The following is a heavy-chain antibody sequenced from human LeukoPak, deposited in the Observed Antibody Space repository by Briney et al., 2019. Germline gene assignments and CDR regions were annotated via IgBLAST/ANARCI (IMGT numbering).Heavy chain of an antibody. D-gene: IGHD7-27*01. V-gene: IGHV4-38-2*02. J-gene: IGHJ6*03. Sequence: PSETLSLTCSVSGYSISSGYQWDWIRQPPGKGLEWIGTVYRSGGTYYKPSLESRVSISVDTFKNQFSLKLRSMTAADTAVYYCARAKLGGDYYYLDVWGKGTTVTVSS. CDR1: GYSISSGYQ. CDR3: ARAKLGGDYYYLDV. CDR2: VYRSGGT.